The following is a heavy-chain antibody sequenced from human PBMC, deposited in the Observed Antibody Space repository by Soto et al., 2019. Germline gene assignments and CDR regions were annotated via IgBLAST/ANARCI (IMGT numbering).Heavy chain of an antibody. CDR2: IHYSGNT. J-gene: IGHJ4*02. CDR3: ARLRYSSGWPVDY. V-gene: IGHV4-39*01. D-gene: IGHD6-19*01. Sequence: ASETLSLTCTVAGGSISSSSYYWGWIRQPPGKGLEWIGSIHYSGNTYYNPSLKSRVIISVDTSKSQFSLKLSSVTAADTAVHYCARLRYSSGWPVDYWGQGTLVTVSS. CDR1: GGSISSSSYY.